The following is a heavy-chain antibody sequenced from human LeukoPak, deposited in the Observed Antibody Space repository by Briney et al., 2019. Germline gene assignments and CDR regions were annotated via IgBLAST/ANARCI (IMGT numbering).Heavy chain of an antibody. J-gene: IGHJ4*02. CDR1: GGSISSYY. V-gene: IGHV4-59*08. CDR2: ICYSGST. Sequence: PSETLSLTCAVSGGSISSYYWSWIRQPPGKGLEWIGYICYSGSTNYNPSLKSRVTISVDTSKNQFSLKLSSVTAADTAVYYCARLWGGDTYYYDSSGYYVDYWGQGTLVTVSS. D-gene: IGHD3-22*01. CDR3: ARLWGGDTYYYDSSGYYVDY.